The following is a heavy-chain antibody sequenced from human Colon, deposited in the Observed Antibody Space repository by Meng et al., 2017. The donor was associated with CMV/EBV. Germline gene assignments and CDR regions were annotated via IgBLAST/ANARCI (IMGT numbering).Heavy chain of an antibody. CDR2: IKQDGSEK. CDR1: GFIFNTYW. D-gene: IGHD4/OR15-4a*01. Sequence: GESLKISCAASGFIFNTYWMSWVRQAPGKGLEWVANIKQDGSEKYYLDSVKGRFTISRDNAKNSLYLQMNSLRDEDSAVYYCARANNFASWGQGTLVTVSS. J-gene: IGHJ4*02. V-gene: IGHV3-7*01. CDR3: ARANNFAS.